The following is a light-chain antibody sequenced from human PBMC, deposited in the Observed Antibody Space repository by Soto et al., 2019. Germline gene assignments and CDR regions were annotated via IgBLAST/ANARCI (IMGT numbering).Light chain of an antibody. CDR2: AAS. Sequence: DIQMTQSPSSLSASVGDRLTITCRASQSISNYVNWYQQKPGRAPKLLIYAASGLQGGVPSRFSGSAPGTDFTLTIASLQPEDFATYYCQQSYSTPFTFGPGTKVDL. J-gene: IGKJ3*01. V-gene: IGKV1-39*01. CDR3: QQSYSTPFT. CDR1: QSISNY.